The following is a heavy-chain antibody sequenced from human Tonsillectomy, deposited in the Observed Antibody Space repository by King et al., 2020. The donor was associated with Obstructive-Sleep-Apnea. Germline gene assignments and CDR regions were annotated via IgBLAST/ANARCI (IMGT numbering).Heavy chain of an antibody. Sequence: VQLQESGPGLVKPSQTLSLTCTVSGGSISSGGYYWSWIRQHPGKGLEWIGYIYYSGSTYYNPSLKSRVTISVDTSKNQFSLKLSSVTAADTAVYYCARGSTYYYDSSGYFHDAIDIWGQGTMVTVSS. D-gene: IGHD3-22*01. CDR1: GGSISSGGYY. CDR2: IYYSGST. J-gene: IGHJ3*02. CDR3: ARGSTYYYDSSGYFHDAIDI. V-gene: IGHV4-31*03.